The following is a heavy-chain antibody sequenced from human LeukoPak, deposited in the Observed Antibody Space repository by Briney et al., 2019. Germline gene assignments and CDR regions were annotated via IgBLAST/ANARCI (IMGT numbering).Heavy chain of an antibody. CDR2: IKEDGREK. D-gene: IGHD2-2*01. CDR1: GFTFSSSW. V-gene: IGHV3-7*01. J-gene: IGHJ5*02. Sequence: GGSLRLSCATSGFTFSSSWMSWVRQAPGKGLECVANIKEDGREKYYVDSVKGRFTISRDNAKNSLYLQMSSLRAEDTAVYYCASLHFNHIVVVPAARGRGWFDPWGQGTLVTVSS. CDR3: ASLHFNHIVVVPAARGRGWFDP.